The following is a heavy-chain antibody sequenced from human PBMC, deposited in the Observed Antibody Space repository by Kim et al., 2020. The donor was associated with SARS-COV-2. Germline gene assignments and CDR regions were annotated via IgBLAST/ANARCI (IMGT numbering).Heavy chain of an antibody. CDR3: ATSSRSHWSEFN. CDR1: GGSISSPTHY. Sequence: SETLSLTCTVSGGSISSPTHYWGWFRQPPGKGLEWIGSIYYSGSTYYHASLKGRVTISVDTSKNQFSLKLSSVTATDTAIYYCATSSRSHWSEFNWGQGILVTVSS. J-gene: IGHJ4*02. D-gene: IGHD6-13*01. V-gene: IGHV4-39*01. CDR2: IYYSGST.